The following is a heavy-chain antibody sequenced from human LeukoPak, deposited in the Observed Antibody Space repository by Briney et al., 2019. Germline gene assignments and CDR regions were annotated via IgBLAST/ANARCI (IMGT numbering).Heavy chain of an antibody. V-gene: IGHV3-23*01. CDR1: GFTFSSYA. J-gene: IGHJ6*03. CDR3: AKGQGRENSDIVVVVAALDYYYYMDV. CDR2: ISGSGGST. D-gene: IGHD2-15*01. Sequence: GGSLRLSCAASGFTFSSYAMSWVRQAPGKGLGWVSAISGSGGSTYYADSVKGRFTISRDNSKNTLYLQMNSLRAEDTAVYYCAKGQGRENSDIVVVVAALDYYYYMDVWGKGTTVTVSS.